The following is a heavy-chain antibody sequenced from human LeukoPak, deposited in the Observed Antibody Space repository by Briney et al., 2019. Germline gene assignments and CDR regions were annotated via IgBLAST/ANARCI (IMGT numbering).Heavy chain of an antibody. D-gene: IGHD2-2*01. CDR2: INTNTGNP. Sequence: GASVKVSCKASRGTFSSYAISWVRQATGQGLEWMGWINTNTGNPTYAQGFTGRFVFSLDTSVSTAYLQISSLKAEDTAVYYCARQGPGYCGTTSCYGVDYWGQGTLVTVSS. CDR3: ARQGPGYCGTTSCYGVDY. J-gene: IGHJ4*02. V-gene: IGHV7-4-1*02. CDR1: RGTFSSYA.